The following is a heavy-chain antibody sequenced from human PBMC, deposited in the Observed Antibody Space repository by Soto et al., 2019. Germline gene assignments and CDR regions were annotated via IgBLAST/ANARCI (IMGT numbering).Heavy chain of an antibody. J-gene: IGHJ6*03. CDR3: AREGVAATLTYYYYYYMDV. CDR1: GYTFTSYY. CDR2: INPSGGST. V-gene: IGHV1-46*03. Sequence: GASVKVSCKASGYTFTSYYMHWVRQAPGQGLEWMGIINPSGGSTSYAQKFQGRVTMTRDTSTGTVYMELSSLRSEDTAVYYCAREGVAATLTYYYYYYMDVWGKGTTVTVSS. D-gene: IGHD2-15*01.